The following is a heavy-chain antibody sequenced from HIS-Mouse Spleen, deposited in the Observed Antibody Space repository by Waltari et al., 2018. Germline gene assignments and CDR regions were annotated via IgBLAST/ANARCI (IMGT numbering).Heavy chain of an antibody. CDR2: IDWEDDK. CDR1: GFSLSTSGMC. CDR3: ARIAEGYTSGWYAFDY. Sequence: QVTLRESGPALVKPTQTLTLTCTFSGFSLSTSGMCVSWIRQPPGKALEWLARIDWEDDKYYRPSLKTTLTISRDTSKNQVVLTMTNMDPLDTATYYCARIAEGYTSGWYAFDYWGQGTLVTVSS. V-gene: IGHV2-70*15. J-gene: IGHJ4*02. D-gene: IGHD6-19*01.